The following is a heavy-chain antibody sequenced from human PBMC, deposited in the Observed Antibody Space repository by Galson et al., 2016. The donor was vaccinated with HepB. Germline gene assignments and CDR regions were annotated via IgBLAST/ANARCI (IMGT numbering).Heavy chain of an antibody. CDR3: ARAPFYGSSGYYKFADAFDV. D-gene: IGHD3-22*01. J-gene: IGHJ3*01. V-gene: IGHV3-74*01. CDR1: GFTFSNYW. CDR2: IHDYGSTK. Sequence: SLRLSCAASGFTFSNYWIHWVRQPPGKGLVWVSRIHDYGSTKDYADSVKGRFVISRDNARNTVYLQMNRLRAEDTAVYYCARAPFYGSSGYYKFADAFDVWGQGAKVTVSS.